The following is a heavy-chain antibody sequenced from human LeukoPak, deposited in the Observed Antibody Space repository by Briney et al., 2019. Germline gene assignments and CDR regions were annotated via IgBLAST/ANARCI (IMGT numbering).Heavy chain of an antibody. CDR2: IGSSSSTI. J-gene: IGHJ4*02. CDR1: GFTFSSYT. D-gene: IGHD3-10*01. V-gene: IGHV3-48*04. CDR3: ARDLLLWFGELSDPFDY. Sequence: GGSLRLSCAASGFTFSSYTMNWVRQAPGKGLEWVSYIGSSSSTIYYADSVKGRFTISRDNAKNSLYLQMNSLRAEDTAVYYCARDLLLWFGELSDPFDYWGQGTLVTVSS.